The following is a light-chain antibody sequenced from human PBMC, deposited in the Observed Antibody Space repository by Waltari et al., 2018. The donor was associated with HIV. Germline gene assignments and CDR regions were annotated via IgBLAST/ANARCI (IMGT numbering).Light chain of an antibody. CDR3: TSYAGRNTLV. CDR1: SSDVCAYNY. Sequence: QSALPQPPSASSSPGQSVTISCTGKSSDVCAYNYVSWYHQHPGKAPKLMIYEVFKRPSGVPDRFSGSKSGNTASLTVSGLQAEDEADYYCTSYAGRNTLVFGGGTKLTVL. V-gene: IGLV2-8*01. J-gene: IGLJ2*01. CDR2: EVF.